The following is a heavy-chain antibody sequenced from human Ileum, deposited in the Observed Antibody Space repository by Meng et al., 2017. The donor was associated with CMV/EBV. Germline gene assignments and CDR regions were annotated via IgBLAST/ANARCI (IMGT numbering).Heavy chain of an antibody. D-gene: IGHD2-15*01. CDR3: VGGGLYCFDY. V-gene: IGHV3-48*03. J-gene: IGHJ4*02. CDR2: ISGGGTT. CDR1: GLGFSHFE. Sequence: GGSLRLSCAASGLGFSHFETNWVRQAPGKGLEWLSYISGGGTTKYADSVKGRFIISRDNAKNSLFLQMSSLRAEDTALYYCVGGGLYCFDYWGRGTLVTVAS.